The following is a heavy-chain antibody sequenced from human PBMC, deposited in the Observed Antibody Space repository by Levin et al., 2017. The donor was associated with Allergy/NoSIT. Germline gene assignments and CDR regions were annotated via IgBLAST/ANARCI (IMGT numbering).Heavy chain of an antibody. V-gene: IGHV3-30*18. D-gene: IGHD6-6*01. Sequence: GGSLRLSCAAFGFTFSHYGMHWVRQAPGKGLEWVAVISYDGNNKYYADSVKGRFTVSRDNSKNTLYLQMDSLRVEDTAVYYCANSLASDTSSDYYWGQGTLVTVSS. CDR2: ISYDGNNK. J-gene: IGHJ4*02. CDR1: GFTFSHYG. CDR3: ANSLASDTSSDYY.